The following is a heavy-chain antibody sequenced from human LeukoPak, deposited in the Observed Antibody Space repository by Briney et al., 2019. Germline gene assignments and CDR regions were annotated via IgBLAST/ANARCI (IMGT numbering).Heavy chain of an antibody. D-gene: IGHD6-13*01. Sequence: GGSLRLSCAASGFTFSDYYMSWIRQAPGKGLEWVSYISGTSSYTNYADSVKGRFTVSRDNAKNSLFLQMNSLRAEDAAVYYCARGGSTWPYVDYWGQGTLVTVSS. J-gene: IGHJ4*02. CDR2: ISGTSSYT. V-gene: IGHV3-11*05. CDR3: ARGGSTWPYVDY. CDR1: GFTFSDYY.